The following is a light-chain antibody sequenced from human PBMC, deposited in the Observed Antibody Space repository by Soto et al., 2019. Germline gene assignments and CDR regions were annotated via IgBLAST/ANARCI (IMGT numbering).Light chain of an antibody. J-gene: IGKJ1*01. Sequence: DIQMTQSPSTLSASVGDRVTITCRASQSISSWLAWYQQKPGKAPKLLIYDASSLESEVPSRFSGSGSGTEFTLTISSLQPDDFATYYCQQYNSYPAFGQGTKVEIK. CDR2: DAS. CDR1: QSISSW. CDR3: QQYNSYPA. V-gene: IGKV1-5*01.